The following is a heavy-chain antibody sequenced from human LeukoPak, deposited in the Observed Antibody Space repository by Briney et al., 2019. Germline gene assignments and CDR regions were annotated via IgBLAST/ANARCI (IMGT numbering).Heavy chain of an antibody. J-gene: IGHJ2*01. CDR3: ARAELRYFGRIWYFDL. CDR1: GFTFSSYA. D-gene: IGHD3-9*01. CDR2: INHSGST. V-gene: IGHV4-34*01. Sequence: NPGGSLRLSCAASGFTFSSYAMSWIRQPPGKGLEWIGEINHSGSTNYNPSLKSRVTISVDTSKNQFSLKLSSVTAADTAVYYCARAELRYFGRIWYFDLWGRGTLVTISS.